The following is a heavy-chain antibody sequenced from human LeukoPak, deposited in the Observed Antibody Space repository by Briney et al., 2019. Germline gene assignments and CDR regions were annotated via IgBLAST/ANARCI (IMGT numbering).Heavy chain of an antibody. CDR3: ARLFYYDTSGYLRGHYFDY. D-gene: IGHD3-22*01. CDR2: IYYSGST. J-gene: IGHJ4*02. CDR1: GGSISSSSYY. Sequence: PSETLSLTCTVSGGSISSSSYYWGWIRQPPGKGLEWIGSIYYSGSTYYNPSLKSRVTISVDTSKNQFSLKLSSVTAADTAVYYCARLFYYDTSGYLRGHYFDYWGQGTLVTVSS. V-gene: IGHV4-39*01.